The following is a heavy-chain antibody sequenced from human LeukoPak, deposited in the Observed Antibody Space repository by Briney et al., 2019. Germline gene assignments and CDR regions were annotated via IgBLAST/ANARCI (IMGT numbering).Heavy chain of an antibody. CDR1: GCTFSSYS. V-gene: IGHV3-48*01. D-gene: IGHD2-8*01. CDR3: AKDALRCTNGVCYTGDYYYYYYMDV. CDR2: ISSSSSTI. J-gene: IGHJ6*03. Sequence: GGSLRLSCAASGCTFSSYSLNWVRKGPGKGQEWVSYISSSSSTIYYADSVMGRFTIYRDNAKNSLYLQMNSLRAEDTAVYYCAKDALRCTNGVCYTGDYYYYYYMDVWGKGTTVTVSS.